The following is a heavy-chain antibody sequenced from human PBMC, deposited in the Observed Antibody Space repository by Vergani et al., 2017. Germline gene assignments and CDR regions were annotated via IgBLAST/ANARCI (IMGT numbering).Heavy chain of an antibody. CDR2: IYDNGNT. V-gene: IGHV4-39*01. Sequence: QLQLQESGPGLVKPSETLSLTCAVSGVSIKSRSYYWGWIRQSPGKGLEWIGSIYDNGNTYYNPSLKSRVAISVDTSKNQVSLNLGSVTAADTAVYYCARNRAIELAGRMHSYYAIDVWGQGTTVTVSS. CDR3: ARNRAIELAGRMHSYYAIDV. J-gene: IGHJ6*02. CDR1: GVSIKSRSYY. D-gene: IGHD5-24*01.